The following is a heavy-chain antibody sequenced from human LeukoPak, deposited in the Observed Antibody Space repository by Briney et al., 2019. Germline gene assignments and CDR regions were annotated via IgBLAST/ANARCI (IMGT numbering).Heavy chain of an antibody. CDR1: GGSLCGYY. D-gene: IGHD5-12*01. CDR3: AGDVATGVDY. J-gene: IGHJ4*02. CDR2: INHSGTT. Sequence: SEPVSLTCTVYGGSLCGYYWIWIRQPPGKGLEWIGDINHSGTTKYNPSLESRLTISVDPYKNLFCLKLSCETAADTAVYYCAGDVATGVDYWGQGTLVTVSS. V-gene: IGHV4-34*01.